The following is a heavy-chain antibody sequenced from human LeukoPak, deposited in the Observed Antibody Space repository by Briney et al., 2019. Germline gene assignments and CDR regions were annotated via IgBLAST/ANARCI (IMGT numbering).Heavy chain of an antibody. Sequence: PSETLSLTCAVYGGSFSGYYWSWTRQPPGKGLEWIGEINHSGSTNYNPSLKSRVTISVDTSKNQFSLKLSSVTAADTAVYYCARDPSIAAAVPGFDPWGQGTLVTVSS. D-gene: IGHD6-13*01. CDR1: GGSFSGYY. V-gene: IGHV4-34*01. J-gene: IGHJ5*02. CDR3: ARDPSIAAAVPGFDP. CDR2: INHSGST.